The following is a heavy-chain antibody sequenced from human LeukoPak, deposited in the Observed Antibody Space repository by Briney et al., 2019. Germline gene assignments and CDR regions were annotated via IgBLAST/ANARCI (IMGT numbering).Heavy chain of an antibody. CDR2: IYHSGSA. CDR3: ARDYGDYVVLPKDAFDI. J-gene: IGHJ3*02. Sequence: PSETLSLTCTVSGYSISSGYYWGWMRQPPGKGLEWIGSIYHSGSAYYNPSLKSRVTISVDTSKNQFSLKLSSVTAADTAVYYCARDYGDYVVLPKDAFDIWGQGTMVTVSS. V-gene: IGHV4-38-2*02. D-gene: IGHD4-17*01. CDR1: GYSISSGYY.